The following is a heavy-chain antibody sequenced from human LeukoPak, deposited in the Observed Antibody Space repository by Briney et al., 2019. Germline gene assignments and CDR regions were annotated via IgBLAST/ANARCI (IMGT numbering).Heavy chain of an antibody. V-gene: IGHV3-23*01. J-gene: IGHJ3*02. CDR3: ATPPARDAFDI. CDR1: GFTFSDYA. Sequence: GGSLRLSCAASGFTFSDYALTWVRQAPGKGLEWVSAISGSGGSTYCADSVKGRFTISRDNSKNTLYLQMNSLRAEDTAVYYCATPPARDAFDIWGQGTMVTVSS. CDR2: ISGSGGST.